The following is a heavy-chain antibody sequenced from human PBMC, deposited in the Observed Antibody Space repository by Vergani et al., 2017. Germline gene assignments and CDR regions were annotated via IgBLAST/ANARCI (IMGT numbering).Heavy chain of an antibody. V-gene: IGHV3-23*01. J-gene: IGHJ5*02. CDR3: AKVGGYCSSTSCAPPGWFDP. Sequence: EVQLLESGGGLVQPGGSLRLSCAASGFTFSSYAMSWVRQAPGKGLEWVSAISGSGGSTYYADSVKGRFTISRDNSKTTLYLQMNSLRAEDTAVYYCAKVGGYCSSTSCAPPGWFDPWGQGTLVTVSS. D-gene: IGHD2-2*03. CDR2: ISGSGGST. CDR1: GFTFSSYA.